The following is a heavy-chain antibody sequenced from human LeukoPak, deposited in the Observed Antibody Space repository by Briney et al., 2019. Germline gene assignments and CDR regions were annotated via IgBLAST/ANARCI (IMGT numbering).Heavy chain of an antibody. Sequence: PGGSLRLSCAASGFTFTSYALSWVRQAPGKGLEWVSAITATSSSTYDADSVKGRFTISRDNSKNTLYLQMNSLRADDTAVYYCAKRRGLELTYYYHMDVWGKGTTVTVS. CDR2: ITATSSST. CDR1: GFTFTSYA. CDR3: AKRRGLELTYYYHMDV. V-gene: IGHV3-23*01. D-gene: IGHD1-7*01. J-gene: IGHJ6*03.